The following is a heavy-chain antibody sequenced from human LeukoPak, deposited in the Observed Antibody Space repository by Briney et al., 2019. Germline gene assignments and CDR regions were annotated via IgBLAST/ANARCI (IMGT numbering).Heavy chain of an antibody. CDR1: GFTFSSYG. D-gene: IGHD4-17*01. CDR2: IHYDGSNK. Sequence: TGGSLRLSCAASGFTFSSYGMHWVRQAPGKGLEWVTFIHYDGSNKYYADSVKGRFTISRDNSRNTLYLQMNSLRAEDTAVYYCAKEIWPTVTTPGWTYFDYWGQGTLVTVSS. J-gene: IGHJ4*02. CDR3: AKEIWPTVTTPGWTYFDY. V-gene: IGHV3-30*02.